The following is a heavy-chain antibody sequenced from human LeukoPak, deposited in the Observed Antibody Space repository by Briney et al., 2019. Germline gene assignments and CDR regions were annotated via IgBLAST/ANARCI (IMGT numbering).Heavy chain of an antibody. CDR1: GFTFSNAW. V-gene: IGHV3-15*01. Sequence: GGSLRLSCAASGFTFSNAWMSWVRQAPGKGLEWVGRIKSKTDGGTTDYAAPVKGRFTISRDDSKNTLYLQMNSLKTEDTAVYYCTTGPGGAAAGTQGDFDYWGQGTLVTVSS. J-gene: IGHJ4*02. D-gene: IGHD6-13*01. CDR2: IKSKTDGGTT. CDR3: TTGPGGAAAGTQGDFDY.